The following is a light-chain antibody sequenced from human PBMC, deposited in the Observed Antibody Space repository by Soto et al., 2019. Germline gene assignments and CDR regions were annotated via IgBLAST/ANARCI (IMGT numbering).Light chain of an antibody. Sequence: QSAPTQPPSASGSPGQSVTISCTGTSSDVGGYNYVSWYQQHPGKAPKLMIYEVSKRPSGVPDRFSGSKSGNTASLTVSGLQAEDEADYYCSSYAGSNELVFGGGTKLTVL. J-gene: IGLJ2*01. CDR3: SSYAGSNELV. V-gene: IGLV2-8*01. CDR1: SSDVGGYNY. CDR2: EVS.